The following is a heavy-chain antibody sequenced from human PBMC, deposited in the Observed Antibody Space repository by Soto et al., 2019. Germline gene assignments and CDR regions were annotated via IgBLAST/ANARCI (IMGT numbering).Heavy chain of an antibody. CDR3: AKSGGDDFWSGYRTPPFDY. D-gene: IGHD3-3*01. J-gene: IGHJ4*02. V-gene: IGHV3-30*18. CDR2: ISYDGSNK. CDR1: GVIFSSYG. Sequence: GGSLRLSCAASGVIFSSYGMHWVRQAPGKGLEWVVVISYDGSNKYYADSVKGRFTISRDNSKNTLYLQMNSLRAEDTAVYYCAKSGGDDFWSGYRTPPFDYWGQGTLVTVSS.